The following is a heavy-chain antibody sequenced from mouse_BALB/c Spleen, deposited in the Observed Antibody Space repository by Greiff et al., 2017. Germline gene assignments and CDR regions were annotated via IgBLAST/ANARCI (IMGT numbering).Heavy chain of an antibody. D-gene: IGHD2-4*01. CDR2: IFPGNGST. CDR3: ARSNYDYDEFAY. Sequence: QVQLQQSGAELVKPGASVKLSCKASGYTFTSYDINWVRQRPEQGLEWIGWIFPGNGSTKYNEKVKGKATLTTDKSSSTAYMQLSRLTSEDSAVYFYARSNYDYDEFAYWGQGTLVTVSA. CDR1: GYTFTSYD. J-gene: IGHJ3*01. V-gene: IGHV1S56*01.